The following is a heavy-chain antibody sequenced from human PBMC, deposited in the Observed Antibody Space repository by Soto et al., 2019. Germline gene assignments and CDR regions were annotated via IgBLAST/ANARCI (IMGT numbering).Heavy chain of an antibody. J-gene: IGHJ6*02. V-gene: IGHV3-73*01. CDR1: GFTFSGSA. Sequence: VGSLRLSCAASGFTFSGSAMHWVRQASGKGLEWVGRIRSKANSYATAYAASVKGRFTISRDDSKNTAYLQMNSLKTEDTAVYYCTRHLSGMDVWGQGTTVTVSS. CDR2: IRSKANSYAT. CDR3: TRHLSGMDV.